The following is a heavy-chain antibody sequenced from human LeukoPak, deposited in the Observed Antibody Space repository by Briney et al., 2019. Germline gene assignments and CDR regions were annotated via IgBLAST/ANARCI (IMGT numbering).Heavy chain of an antibody. Sequence: PGGSLRLSCAASGFTFSSYAMSWVRQAPGKGLEWGSAISGSGGSTYYADSVKGRFTVSRDNSKNTLYLQMNSLRAEDTAVYYCAKSRYCSSTSCYRGWFDPWGQGTLVTVSS. CDR1: GFTFSSYA. D-gene: IGHD2-2*01. CDR3: AKSRYCSSTSCYRGWFDP. CDR2: ISGSGGST. J-gene: IGHJ5*02. V-gene: IGHV3-23*01.